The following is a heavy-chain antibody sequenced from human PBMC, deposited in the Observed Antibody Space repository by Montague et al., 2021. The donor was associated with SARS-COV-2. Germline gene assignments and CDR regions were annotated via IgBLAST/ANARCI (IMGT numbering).Heavy chain of an antibody. D-gene: IGHD3-3*01. J-gene: IGHJ4*02. CDR1: GGSISSSSYY. CDR3: ARAVRYYDFWIGRAQPSRDY. CDR2: IYHSGST. V-gene: IGHV4-39*07. Sequence: SETLSLTCTVSGGSISSSSYYWGWIRQPPGRGLEWIGSIYHSGSTYYNPSLKSRVTISVDTSKNQFSLKLSSVTAADTAVYYCARAVRYYDFWIGRAQPSRDYWGQGTLVTVSS.